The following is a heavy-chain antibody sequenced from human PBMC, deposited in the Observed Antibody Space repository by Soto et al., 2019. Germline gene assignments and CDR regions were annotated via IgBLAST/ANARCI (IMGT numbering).Heavy chain of an antibody. CDR2: IYYSGST. V-gene: IGHV4-31*03. J-gene: IGHJ5*02. Sequence: SETLSLTCTVSGGSISSGGYYWSWIRQHPGKGLEWIGYIYYSGSTYLNPSLKSRLTISVDTSKNQFSLQLSSVTAADTAVYYCARAGHSSSSEAANWLDPWGQGTLVTVSS. D-gene: IGHD6-6*01. CDR1: GGSISSGGYY. CDR3: ARAGHSSSSEAANWLDP.